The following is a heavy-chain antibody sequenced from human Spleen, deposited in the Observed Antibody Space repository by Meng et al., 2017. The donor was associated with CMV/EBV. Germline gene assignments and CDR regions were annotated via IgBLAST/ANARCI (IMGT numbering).Heavy chain of an antibody. CDR1: GGTFNSYA. V-gene: IGHV1-69*01. J-gene: IGHJ5*02. CDR2: IIPSFGTT. Sequence: VSCKASGGTFNSYAISWVRQAPGQGLEWMGGIIPSFGTTNYAQKFQGRVTITADESTYTAYMELSSLISEDTAVYYCARWWGSWFDPWGQGTLVTVSS. D-gene: IGHD2-15*01. CDR3: ARWWGSWFDP.